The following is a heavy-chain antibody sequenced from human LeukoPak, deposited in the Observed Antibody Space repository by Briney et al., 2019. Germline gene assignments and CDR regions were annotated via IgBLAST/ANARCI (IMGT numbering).Heavy chain of an antibody. V-gene: IGHV5-51*01. J-gene: IGHJ6*02. CDR1: GYNFTTYG. Sequence: GESLKFSCKVSGYNFTTYGIGWVRQMPGKGLEWMGIIYPGDSDTRYSPSFQGQVTISADKSISTAYLQWSSLKASDIAMYYCARRSDGMDVWGQGTTVTVSS. CDR2: IYPGDSDT. CDR3: ARRSDGMDV.